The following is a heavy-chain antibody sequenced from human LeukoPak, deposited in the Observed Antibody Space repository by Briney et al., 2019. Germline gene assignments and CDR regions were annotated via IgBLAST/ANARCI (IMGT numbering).Heavy chain of an antibody. J-gene: IGHJ4*02. CDR2: ISGSGGST. D-gene: IGHD3-3*01. V-gene: IGHV3-23*01. Sequence: PGGSLRLSCAASGFTFSSYGMSWVRQAPGKGLEWVSGISGSGGSTYYADSVKGRFTISRDNSKNTLYLQMNSLRAEDTAVYYCAKDGGFFGGVYGFDYWGQGTPVTVSS. CDR3: AKDGGFFGGVYGFDY. CDR1: GFTFSSYG.